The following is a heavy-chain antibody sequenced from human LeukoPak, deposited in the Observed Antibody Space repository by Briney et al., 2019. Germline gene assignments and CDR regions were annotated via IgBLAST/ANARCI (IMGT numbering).Heavy chain of an antibody. CDR2: ISSSGRTI. CDR1: GFTFSDYY. V-gene: IGHV3-11*01. CDR3: GRDVGP. J-gene: IGHJ5*02. Sequence: GGSLRLSCAASGFTFSDYYMSWIRQAPGKGLEWVSYISSSGRTIFYADYVKGRFTISRDSSKNTMYLQMNSLRVEDTAMYYCGRDVGPWGQGTLVTVSS.